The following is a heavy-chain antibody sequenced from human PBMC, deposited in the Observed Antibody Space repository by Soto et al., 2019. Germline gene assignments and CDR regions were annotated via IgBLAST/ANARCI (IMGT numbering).Heavy chain of an antibody. D-gene: IGHD3-3*01. Sequence: GGSLRLSCAASGFPFSSYAMSWVRQAPGKGLEWVSAISGSGGSTYYADSVKGRFTISRDNSKNTLYLQMTSLRAEDTAVYYCAKEYYDFWSGYSNWGQGTLVTVSS. CDR2: ISGSGGST. J-gene: IGHJ4*02. CDR1: GFPFSSYA. V-gene: IGHV3-23*01. CDR3: AKEYYDFWSGYSN.